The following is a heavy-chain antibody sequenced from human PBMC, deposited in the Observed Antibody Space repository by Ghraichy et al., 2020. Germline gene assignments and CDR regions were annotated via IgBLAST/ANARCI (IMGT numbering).Heavy chain of an antibody. CDR3: ARHVYWGYRYGRYYFDY. CDR2: IFYSGTT. CDR1: GGSISSRSYY. V-gene: IGHV4-39*01. D-gene: IGHD5-18*01. J-gene: IGHJ4*02. Sequence: SETLSLTCTVSGGSISSRSYYWGWIRQPPGKGLEWIGTIFYSGTTYYNPSLKSRVTISVDTSMNQFSLKLSSVTAAATAVYYCARHVYWGYRYGRYYFDYWGQGSLVTVSS.